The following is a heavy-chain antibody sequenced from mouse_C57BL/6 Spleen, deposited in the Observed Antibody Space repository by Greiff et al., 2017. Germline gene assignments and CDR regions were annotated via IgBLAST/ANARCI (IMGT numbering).Heavy chain of an antibody. CDR2: FTMYSDAT. D-gene: IGHD2-5*01. CDR3: ARSSNYGDALDY. CDR1: YFAFMASA. V-gene: IGHV1-49*01. J-gene: IGHJ4*01. Sequence: QVQLQQSGAELVRPGSSVKLSCTASYFAFMASAMHWVKQRPGHGLEWIGSFTMYSDATEYSENFKGKATLTANTSTSTAYLELSSLTSEDSAVYYCARSSNYGDALDYWGQGTSVTVSS.